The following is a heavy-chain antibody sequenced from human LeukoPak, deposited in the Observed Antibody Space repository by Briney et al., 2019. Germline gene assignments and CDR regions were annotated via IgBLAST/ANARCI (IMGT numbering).Heavy chain of an antibody. D-gene: IGHD3-22*01. CDR1: GFTCSNAW. V-gene: IGHV3-15*07. Sequence: GGSLRLSCAASGFTCSNAWKNWVRQAPANGLEWVGRVKGKADGGTTDYAAPVKGRFTISRDDSKNTLYLQMNSLKTEDTAVYYRTTDGHYDSSGYYVYYYYGMDVWGQGTTVTVSS. J-gene: IGHJ6*02. CDR2: VKGKADGGTT. CDR3: TTDGHYDSSGYYVYYYYGMDV.